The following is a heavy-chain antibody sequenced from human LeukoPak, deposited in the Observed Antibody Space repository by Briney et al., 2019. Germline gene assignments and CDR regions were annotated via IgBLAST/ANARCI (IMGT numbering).Heavy chain of an antibody. CDR2: ISSSGSTI. CDR3: ARDHAYCSGGSCYSAYYYYGMDV. Sequence: GGSLRLSCASSGFTFSDYYMSWMRQAPGKGLEWVSYISSSGSTIYYADSVKGRFTISRDNAKNSLYLQMNSLRAEDTAVYYCARDHAYCSGGSCYSAYYYYGMDVWGQGTTVTVSS. D-gene: IGHD2-15*01. J-gene: IGHJ6*02. V-gene: IGHV3-11*01. CDR1: GFTFSDYY.